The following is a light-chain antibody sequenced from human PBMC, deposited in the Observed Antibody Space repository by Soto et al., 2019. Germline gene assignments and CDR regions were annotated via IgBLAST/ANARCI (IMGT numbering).Light chain of an antibody. CDR3: MQALQTPPTFT. CDR2: LGS. CDR1: QSLLHSNGYNY. V-gene: IGKV2-28*01. Sequence: DIVMTQSPLSLPVTPGEPASISCRSSQSLLHSNGYNYLDWYLQKPGQSPQLLIYLGSNRASGVPERFSGSGSGTDFTLKIRRVEAEDVGVYYCMQALQTPPTFTFGPGTKVDIK. J-gene: IGKJ3*01.